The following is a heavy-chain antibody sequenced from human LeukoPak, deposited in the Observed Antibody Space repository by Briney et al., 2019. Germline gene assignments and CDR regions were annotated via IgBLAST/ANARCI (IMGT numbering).Heavy chain of an antibody. V-gene: IGHV5-51*01. CDR1: GYSFTSYW. Sequence: GESLKISCKGSGYSFTSYWIGWVRQMPGKGLEWMGIIYPGDSDTIYSPSFQGHVTISADKSISTAYLQWSSLKASDTALYYCARHLSGPYYDFCSGYYRYYYMDVWGKGTTVTVSS. CDR2: IYPGDSDT. D-gene: IGHD3-3*01. CDR3: ARHLSGPYYDFCSGYYRYYYMDV. J-gene: IGHJ6*03.